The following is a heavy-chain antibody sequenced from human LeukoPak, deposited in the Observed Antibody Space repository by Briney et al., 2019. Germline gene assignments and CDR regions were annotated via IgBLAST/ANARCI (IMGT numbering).Heavy chain of an antibody. V-gene: IGHV3-48*03. D-gene: IGHD3-22*01. CDR3: ARLGGYYYDSSGYYSG. J-gene: IGHJ4*02. CDR2: ISSSGSTI. Sequence: GGSLRLSCAVSGCTFSSYEMNRVRQAPGKGLEWVSYISSSGSTIYYADSVKGRFTISRDNAKNSLYLQMNSLRAEDTAVYYCARLGGYYYDSSGYYSGWGQGTLVTVSS. CDR1: GCTFSSYE.